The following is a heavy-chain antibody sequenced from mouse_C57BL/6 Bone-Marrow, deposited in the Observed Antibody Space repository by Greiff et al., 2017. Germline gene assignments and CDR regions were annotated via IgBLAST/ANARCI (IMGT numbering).Heavy chain of an antibody. V-gene: IGHV1-26*01. CDR1: GYTFTDYY. Sequence: VQLQQSGPELVKPGASVKISCKASGYTFTDYYMNWVKQSHGKSLEWIGDINPNNGGTSYNQKFKGKATLTVDKSSSTAYMELRSLTSEDSAVYYCARERLLPFAYWGQGTLVTVSA. CDR2: INPNNGGT. J-gene: IGHJ3*01. D-gene: IGHD2-3*01. CDR3: ARERLLPFAY.